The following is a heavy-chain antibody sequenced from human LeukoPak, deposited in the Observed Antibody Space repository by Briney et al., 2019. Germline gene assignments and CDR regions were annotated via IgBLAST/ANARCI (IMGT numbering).Heavy chain of an antibody. CDR3: AKASPYAYFDY. CDR1: LFTLSSYV. V-gene: IGHV3-30*02. J-gene: IGHJ4*02. Sequence: GGSLRLSCAPSLFTLSSYVMHWVRQAPGKGLEWVAFIHYDGSNKYYADSVKGRFTISRDNSKNTLYLQMNSLRAEDTAVYYCAKASPYAYFDYWGQGTLVTVSS. CDR2: IHYDGSNK.